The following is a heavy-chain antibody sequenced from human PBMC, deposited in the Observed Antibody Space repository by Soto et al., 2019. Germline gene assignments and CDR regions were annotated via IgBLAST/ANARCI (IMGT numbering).Heavy chain of an antibody. CDR3: AGNRWSSWSTFDP. D-gene: IGHD6-19*01. Sequence: SETLSLTCTVSGGSISSYYWSWIRQPPGKGLEWIGYIYYTGSTNYNPSLKSRVTISVDTSKNQFSLKLSSVTAADTAVYYCAGNRWSSWSTFDPWGQGTLVTVSS. J-gene: IGHJ5*02. CDR2: IYYTGST. CDR1: GGSISSYY. V-gene: IGHV4-59*01.